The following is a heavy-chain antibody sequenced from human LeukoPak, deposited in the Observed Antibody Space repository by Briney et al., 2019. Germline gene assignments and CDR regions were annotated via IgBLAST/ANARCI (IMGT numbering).Heavy chain of an antibody. V-gene: IGHV3-21*01. Sequence: KPGGSLRLSCAASGFTFSSYSMNWVRQAPGKGLEWVSSISSSSSYIYYADWVKGRFTISRDNAKNLLYLQMNSLRAEDTAVYYCARDRIEYSSSSPNFDYWGQGTLVTVSS. CDR2: ISSSSSYI. D-gene: IGHD6-6*01. J-gene: IGHJ4*02. CDR1: GFTFSSYS. CDR3: ARDRIEYSSSSPNFDY.